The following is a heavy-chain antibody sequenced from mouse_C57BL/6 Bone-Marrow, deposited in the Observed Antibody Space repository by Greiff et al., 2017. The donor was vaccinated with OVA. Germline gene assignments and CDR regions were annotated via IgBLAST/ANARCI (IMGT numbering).Heavy chain of an antibody. J-gene: IGHJ4*01. CDR3: TTEGGSSYYYAMDD. D-gene: IGHD1-1*01. Sequence: EVQLQQSGAELVRPGASVKLSCTASGFNIKDDYMHWVKQRPEQGLEWIGWIDPENGDTAYASKFQGKATITADTSSNTAYLQRSSLTYEDTAVYYCTTEGGSSYYYAMDDWGQGTTVTVSS. CDR1: GFNIKDDY. CDR2: IDPENGDT. V-gene: IGHV14-4*01.